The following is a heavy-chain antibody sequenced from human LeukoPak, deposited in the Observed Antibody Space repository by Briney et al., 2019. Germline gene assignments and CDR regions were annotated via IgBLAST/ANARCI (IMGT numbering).Heavy chain of an antibody. CDR3: ARGSRSLYYYDSSGYYGNAFDI. V-gene: IGHV4-34*01. CDR2: INHSGST. D-gene: IGHD3-22*01. Sequence: PSETLSLTCAVYGRSLSGYYWSWIRQPPGKGLEWIGEINHSGSTNYNPSLKSRVTISVDTSKNQFSLKLSSVTAADTAVYYCARGSRSLYYYDSSGYYGNAFDIWGQGTMVTVSS. J-gene: IGHJ3*02. CDR1: GRSLSGYY.